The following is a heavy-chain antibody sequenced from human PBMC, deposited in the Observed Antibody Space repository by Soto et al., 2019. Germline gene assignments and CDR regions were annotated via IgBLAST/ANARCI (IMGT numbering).Heavy chain of an antibody. CDR2: IYQSGAT. CDR3: ARGPQAGYYDSGSFYSSVP. D-gene: IGHD3-10*01. Sequence: PSETLSLTCAVYGGSLSGHYWTWIRQPPGKGLECIGEIYQSGATYYKPSLKSRLTISVDTSRSQFSLQLTSVTAADTAVYYCARGPQAGYYDSGSFYSSVPWGQGTLVTVSS. J-gene: IGHJ5*02. V-gene: IGHV4-34*01. CDR1: GGSLSGHY.